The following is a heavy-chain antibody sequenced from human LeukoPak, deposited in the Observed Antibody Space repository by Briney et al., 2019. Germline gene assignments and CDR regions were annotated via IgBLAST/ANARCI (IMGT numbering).Heavy chain of an antibody. CDR1: GFTFSNYG. J-gene: IGHJ5*02. CDR2: ISYDGTNK. Sequence: GGSLRLSCAASGFTFSNYGMHWVRQAPGKGLEWVALISYDGTNKFCADSVKGRFTISGDNSKNTLSLQMNSLRAEDTAVYYCAKDRGTAVAGTNWFDPWGQGTLVTVSS. D-gene: IGHD6-19*01. CDR3: AKDRGTAVAGTNWFDP. V-gene: IGHV3-30*18.